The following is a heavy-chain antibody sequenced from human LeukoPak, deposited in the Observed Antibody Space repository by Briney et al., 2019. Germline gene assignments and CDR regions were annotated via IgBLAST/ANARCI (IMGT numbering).Heavy chain of an antibody. D-gene: IGHD2-21*02. Sequence: PGGSLRLSCAVSGFTFRKYWMSWVRQAPGKGLEWVANIKQDGSEKYYVDSVKGRFTISRDNAKNSLYLQMKSLRAEDTAVYYCARDYCGGDCHDPPLGFANWGQGTLVTVSS. CDR3: ARDYCGGDCHDPPLGFAN. CDR2: IKQDGSEK. CDR1: GFTFRKYW. J-gene: IGHJ4*02. V-gene: IGHV3-7*01.